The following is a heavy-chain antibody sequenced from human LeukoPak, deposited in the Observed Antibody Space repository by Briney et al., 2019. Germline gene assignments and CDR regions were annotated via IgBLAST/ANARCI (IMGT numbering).Heavy chain of an antibody. CDR3: AKDIRRGSSSWYGWNDY. CDR1: GFTLDDYV. J-gene: IGHJ4*02. D-gene: IGHD6-13*01. CDR2: ISWNSASI. Sequence: GGCLLLTCAASGFTLDDYVIDWVRQAPGKGLGWDSGISWNSASIGYADSVKGRFTISRDNAKNSPYLQMNSLRAEDTALYYSAKDIRRGSSSWYGWNDYWGQGTLVTVSS. V-gene: IGHV3-9*01.